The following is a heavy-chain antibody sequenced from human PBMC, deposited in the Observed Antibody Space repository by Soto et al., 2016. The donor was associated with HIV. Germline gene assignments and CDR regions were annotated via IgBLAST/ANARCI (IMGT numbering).Heavy chain of an antibody. V-gene: IGHV1-8*03. CDR2: MNPNSGNT. J-gene: IGHJ4*02. Sequence: QVQVKQSGAEVKKPGASVKVSCKASGYTFTSYDINWVRQATGQGLEWMGWMNPNSGNTGYAQKFRGRVTITRNTSISTAYMELSSPRSEDTAVYYCARVPYYYGSGSYSYFDYWGQGTLVTVSS. CDR3: ARVPYYYGSGSYSYFDY. D-gene: IGHD3-10*01. CDR1: GYTFTSYD.